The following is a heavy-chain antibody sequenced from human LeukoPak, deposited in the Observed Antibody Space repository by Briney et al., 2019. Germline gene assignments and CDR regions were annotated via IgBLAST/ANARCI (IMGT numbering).Heavy chain of an antibody. V-gene: IGHV1-2*02. CDR3: ARDRDTYYYDSSGYSPDY. CDR2: INPNSGGT. D-gene: IGHD3-22*01. CDR1: GYTFTGYY. J-gene: IGHJ4*02. Sequence: ASVKVSCKASGYTFTGYYMHWVRQAPGQGLEWMGWINPNSGGTNYAQKFQGRVTMTRDTSISTAYMELGRLRSDDTAVYYCARDRDTYYYDSSGYSPDYWGQGTLVTVSS.